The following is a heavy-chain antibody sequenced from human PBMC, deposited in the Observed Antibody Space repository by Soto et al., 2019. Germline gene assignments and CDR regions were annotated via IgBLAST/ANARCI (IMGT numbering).Heavy chain of an antibody. V-gene: IGHV4-34*01. J-gene: IGHJ1*01. CDR2: INHSGST. Sequence: SETMSLPCAVYGGYFSGYYWSWIRQPPGKGLEWIGEINHSGSTNYNPSLKSRVTISVDTSKNQFSLKLSSVTAADTAIYYCARGDSDLAVSEAAYWGQGTLVTVSS. D-gene: IGHD2-15*01. CDR3: ARGDSDLAVSEAAY. CDR1: GGYFSGYY.